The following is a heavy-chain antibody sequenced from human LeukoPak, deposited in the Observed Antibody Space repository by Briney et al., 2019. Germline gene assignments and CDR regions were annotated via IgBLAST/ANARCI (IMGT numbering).Heavy chain of an antibody. CDR3: AKEMVYTTSSLDS. V-gene: IGHV3-9*01. CDR2: MAWNSGRI. D-gene: IGHD2-8*01. Sequence: GGSLRLSCEASGFRFEDYGMQWVRQRPGKGREYVAGMAWNSGRIGYADSVKGRFTISRDNAKNSLYLQMNSLRPEDTGIYYCAKEMVYTTSSLDSWGQGTQVTVSS. J-gene: IGHJ4*02. CDR1: GFRFEDYG.